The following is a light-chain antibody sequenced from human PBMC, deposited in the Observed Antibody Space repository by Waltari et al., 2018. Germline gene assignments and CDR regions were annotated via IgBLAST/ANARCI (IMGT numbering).Light chain of an antibody. Sequence: QSVLAQPPSVSGAPGQRVTISCSGSSSNIGAGSDVHWYQHLPGTAPKLLIYGNSIRPSVVPDRFSGSKSGTSASLAITGLQAEDEADYYCQSYDSSLSGSVFGGGTKLTVL. V-gene: IGLV1-40*01. CDR3: QSYDSSLSGSV. J-gene: IGLJ3*02. CDR1: SSNIGAGSD. CDR2: GNS.